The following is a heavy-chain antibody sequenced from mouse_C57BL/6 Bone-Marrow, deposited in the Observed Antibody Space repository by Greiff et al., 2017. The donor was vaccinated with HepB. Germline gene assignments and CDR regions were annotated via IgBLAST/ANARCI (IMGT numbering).Heavy chain of an antibody. CDR1: GFTFSDSG. CDR3: ARAYYYGSSPLYAMDY. V-gene: IGHV5-15*01. CDR2: ISNLAYSI. D-gene: IGHD1-1*01. J-gene: IGHJ4*01. Sequence: EVQLQESGGGLVQPGGSLKLSCAASGFTFSDSGMAWVRQAPRKGPEWVAFISNLAYSIYYADTVTGRFTISRENAKNTLYLEMSSLRSEDTAMYYCARAYYYGSSPLYAMDYWGQGTSVTVSS.